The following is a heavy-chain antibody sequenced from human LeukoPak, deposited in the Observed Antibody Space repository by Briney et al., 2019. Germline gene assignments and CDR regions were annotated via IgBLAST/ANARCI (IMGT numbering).Heavy chain of an antibody. CDR1: GFTFTDYY. CDR3: ARRTASGPFDC. Sequence: GGSLRLSCAASGFTFTDYYMTWIRQAPGKGLEWVSYISTSGTNIYYADSVKGRFTISRDNTRKSLYLQINNLRAEDTAVYYCARRTASGPFDCWGQGTLVTVAS. J-gene: IGHJ4*02. V-gene: IGHV3-11*01. CDR2: ISTSGTNI.